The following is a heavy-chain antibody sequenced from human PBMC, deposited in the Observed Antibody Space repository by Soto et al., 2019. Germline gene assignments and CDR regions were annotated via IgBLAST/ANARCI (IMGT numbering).Heavy chain of an antibody. CDR3: ARIYYGSGSYYRRGWFDP. CDR2: INHSGST. J-gene: IGHJ5*02. V-gene: IGHV4-34*01. D-gene: IGHD3-10*01. Sequence: SETLSLTCAVYGGSFGVYYWSWIRHPPGKGLEWIGEINHSGSTNYNPSLKSRVTISVDTSKNQFSLKLSSVTAADTAVYYCARIYYGSGSYYRRGWFDPWGQGTLVTVSS. CDR1: GGSFGVYY.